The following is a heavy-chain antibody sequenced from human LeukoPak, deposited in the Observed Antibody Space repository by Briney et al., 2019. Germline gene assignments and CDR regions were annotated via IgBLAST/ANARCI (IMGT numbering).Heavy chain of an antibody. D-gene: IGHD5-12*01. Sequence: SETLSLTCAVYGGSFSGYYWSWIRQHPGKGLEWIGYIYYSGSTYYNPSLKSRVTISVDTSKNQFSLKLSSVTAADTAVYYCAREGYSGYPEGDAFDIWGQGTMVTVSS. V-gene: IGHV4-31*11. J-gene: IGHJ3*02. CDR2: IYYSGST. CDR3: AREGYSGYPEGDAFDI. CDR1: GGSFSGYY.